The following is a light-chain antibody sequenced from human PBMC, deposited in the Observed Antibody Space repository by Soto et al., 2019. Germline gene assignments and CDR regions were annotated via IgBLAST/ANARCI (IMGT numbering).Light chain of an antibody. V-gene: IGLV1-40*01. CDR3: QSYDSGLSSPWV. J-gene: IGLJ3*02. Sequence: QSVLTQPPSVSGAPGQRVTISCTGTSSNLGAGYAVHWYQHIPGSAPKLLIYSNNNRPSGVPDRFAGSKSGTSASLAISGLQAEDEGDYPCQSYDSGLSSPWVFGGGTKLTVL. CDR1: SSNLGAGYA. CDR2: SNN.